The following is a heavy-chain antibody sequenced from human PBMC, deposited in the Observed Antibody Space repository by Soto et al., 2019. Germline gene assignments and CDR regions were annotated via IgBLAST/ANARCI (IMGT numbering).Heavy chain of an antibody. CDR2: IYYSGST. J-gene: IGHJ4*02. D-gene: IGHD5-12*01. CDR3: ARVLPSGYEFDY. Sequence: SETLSLTCTVSGGSISSYYWSWIRQPPGKGLEWIGYIYYSGSTNYNPSLKSRVTISVDTSKNQFSLKLSSVTAADTAVYYCARVLPSGYEFDYWGQGTLVTVSS. V-gene: IGHV4-59*01. CDR1: GGSISSYY.